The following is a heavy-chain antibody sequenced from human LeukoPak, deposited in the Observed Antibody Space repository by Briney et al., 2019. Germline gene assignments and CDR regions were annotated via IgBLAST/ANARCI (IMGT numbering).Heavy chain of an antibody. CDR1: GFTFSSYG. J-gene: IGHJ4*02. Sequence: GGSLRLSCAASGFTFSSYGMHWVRQAPGKGLEWVAVISYDGSNKYYADSVKGRFTISRDNSKNTLYLQMNSLRAEDTAVYYCARDDYYGSGSRGDYWGQGTLVTVSS. D-gene: IGHD3-10*01. CDR2: ISYDGSNK. CDR3: ARDDYYGSGSRGDY. V-gene: IGHV3-30*19.